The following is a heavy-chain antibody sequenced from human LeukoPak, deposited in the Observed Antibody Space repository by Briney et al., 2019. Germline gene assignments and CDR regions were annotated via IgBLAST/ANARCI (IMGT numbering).Heavy chain of an antibody. Sequence: GESLKISCKASGYSFTTYWIGWVRQMPGKGLEWMGLIYPGDSDSRCSPSFQGQVTISADESISTAYLQWSSLKASDTAMYYCARSSDYVFDYWGQGTLVTVSS. D-gene: IGHD4-17*01. CDR3: ARSSDYVFDY. J-gene: IGHJ4*02. CDR2: IYPGDSDS. V-gene: IGHV5-51*01. CDR1: GYSFTTYW.